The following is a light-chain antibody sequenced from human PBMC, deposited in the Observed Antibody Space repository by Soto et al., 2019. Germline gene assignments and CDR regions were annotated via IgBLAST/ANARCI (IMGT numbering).Light chain of an antibody. CDR2: DAS. Sequence: EIGLTQSPATLSVSPGETVTLSCRASQSVSSDLVWYQQKTGQAPRLLIYDASTRATGIPVRFSGSGSGTEFTLTISSLESEDFAVYYCQQYNNRPPVTFGQGTRLEIK. CDR1: QSVSSD. CDR3: QQYNNRPPVT. V-gene: IGKV3-15*01. J-gene: IGKJ5*01.